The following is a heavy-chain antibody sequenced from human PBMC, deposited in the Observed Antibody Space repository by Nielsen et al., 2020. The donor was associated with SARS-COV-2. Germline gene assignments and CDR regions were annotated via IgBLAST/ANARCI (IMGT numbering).Heavy chain of an antibody. D-gene: IGHD2-15*01. CDR2: IYPGDSDT. V-gene: IGHV5-51*01. CDR3: ARRGYCSGGSCYLHHAFDI. Sequence: GESLKISCEGSGYIFTNYWIGWVRQMPGKGLEWMGIIYPGDSDTRYSPSFQGQVTISADKSISTAYLQWSSLKASDTAMYYCARRGYCSGGSCYLHHAFDIWGQGTMVTVSS. J-gene: IGHJ3*02. CDR1: GYIFTNYW.